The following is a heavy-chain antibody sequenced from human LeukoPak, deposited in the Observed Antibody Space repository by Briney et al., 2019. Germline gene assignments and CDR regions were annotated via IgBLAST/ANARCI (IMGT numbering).Heavy chain of an antibody. CDR3: ARSAKRTPGYYSSTSCYHFDY. CDR2: MNPNSGNT. D-gene: IGHD2-2*01. V-gene: IGHV1-8*03. Sequence: ASVKVSCKASGYTFTSYDINWVRQATGQGLEWMGWMNPNSGNTGYAQKFQGRVTITRNTSISTAYMELSSLRSEDTAVYYCARSAKRTPGYYSSTSCYHFDYWGQGTLVTVSS. CDR1: GYTFTSYD. J-gene: IGHJ4*02.